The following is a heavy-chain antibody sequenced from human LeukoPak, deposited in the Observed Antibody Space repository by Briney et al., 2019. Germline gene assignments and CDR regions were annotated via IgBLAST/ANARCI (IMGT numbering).Heavy chain of an antibody. J-gene: IGHJ4*02. Sequence: PGGSLRLSCAASGFTFSSYAMHWVRQAPGKGLEWVAVISYDGSNKYYADSVKGRFTISRDNSKNTLYLQMNSLRAEDTAVYYCAREPLSRDYYDSSGLDYWGQGTLVTVSS. V-gene: IGHV3-30-3*01. CDR2: ISYDGSNK. D-gene: IGHD3-22*01. CDR1: GFTFSSYA. CDR3: AREPLSRDYYDSSGLDY.